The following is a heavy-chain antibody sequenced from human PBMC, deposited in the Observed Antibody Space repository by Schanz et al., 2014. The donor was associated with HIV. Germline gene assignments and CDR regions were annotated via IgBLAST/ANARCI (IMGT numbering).Heavy chain of an antibody. V-gene: IGHV3-33*08. D-gene: IGHD6-19*01. J-gene: IGHJ3*02. Sequence: VQLVESGGGLVKPGGSLRLSCAAFGFTFSNFAMHWVRQAPGKGLEWAAVIWYDGSYKYYADSVKGRFTISRDNPKNTRYLQMNSLRAEDTAIYYCARSPDWAGTDAFDIWGQGTMVTVSS. CDR3: ARSPDWAGTDAFDI. CDR2: IWYDGSYK. CDR1: GFTFSNFA.